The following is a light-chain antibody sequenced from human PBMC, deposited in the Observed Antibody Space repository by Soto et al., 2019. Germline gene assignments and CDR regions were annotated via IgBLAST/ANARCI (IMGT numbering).Light chain of an antibody. V-gene: IGKV3-20*01. CDR1: QSVSSSY. J-gene: IGKJ2*01. Sequence: ELVLTQSPGTLSLSPGERATLSCRASQSVSSSYLAWYQQKPGQAPRLLIYGASRRATGIPDRFSGSGSGPDFTLTISRLAPEDFAVYYCQQYGSSSYTFGQGIKLEIK. CDR3: QQYGSSSYT. CDR2: GAS.